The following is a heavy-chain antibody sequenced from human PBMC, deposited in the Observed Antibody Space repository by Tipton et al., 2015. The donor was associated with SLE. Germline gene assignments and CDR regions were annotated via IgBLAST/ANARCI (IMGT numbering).Heavy chain of an antibody. Sequence: SGAEVKKPGASVKVSCKASGYTFTSYAMHWVRQAPGKGLEWVAFIRYDGSNKYYADSVKGRFTISRDNSKNTLYPQMNSLRAEDTAVYYCAKDRSITMVQGVIMDWGQGTLVTVSS. V-gene: IGHV3-30*02. D-gene: IGHD3-10*01. CDR1: GYTFTSYA. J-gene: IGHJ4*02. CDR3: AKDRSITMVQGVIMD. CDR2: IRYDGSNK.